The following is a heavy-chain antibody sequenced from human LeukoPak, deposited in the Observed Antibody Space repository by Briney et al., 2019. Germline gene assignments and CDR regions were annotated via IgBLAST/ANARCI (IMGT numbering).Heavy chain of an antibody. D-gene: IGHD1-26*01. CDR1: GFTFSDYH. CDR3: ARSFSGTYSGSYGFDY. Sequence: PGGSLRLSCAASGFTFSDYHMSWIRQAPGKGLEWVSYISSSGSTIYYADSVKGRFTISRDNAKNSLYLQMNSLRAEDTAVYYCARSFSGTYSGSYGFDYWGQGTLVTVSS. V-gene: IGHV3-11*01. J-gene: IGHJ4*02. CDR2: ISSSGSTI.